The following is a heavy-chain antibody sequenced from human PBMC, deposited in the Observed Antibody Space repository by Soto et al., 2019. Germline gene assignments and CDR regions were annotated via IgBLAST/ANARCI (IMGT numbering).Heavy chain of an antibody. J-gene: IGHJ4*02. D-gene: IGHD6-6*01. V-gene: IGHV4-34*01. CDR3: ARGGGSSSDY. Sequence: PWETLSLTCAVYGGSFSGYYWSWIRQPPGNGLEWIGEINHSGSTNYNASLKSRVTISVDTSKNQLSVELSSVTAADTAVYYCARGGGSSSDYWGQGTLVTVSS. CDR2: INHSGST. CDR1: GGSFSGYY.